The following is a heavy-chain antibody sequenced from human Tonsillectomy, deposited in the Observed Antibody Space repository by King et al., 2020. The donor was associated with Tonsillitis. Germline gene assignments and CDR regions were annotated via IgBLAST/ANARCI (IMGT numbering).Heavy chain of an antibody. CDR2: INPNSGGT. CDR1: GYTFIGYD. V-gene: IGHV1-2*02. Sequence: VQLVESGAEVKKPGASVKVSCKASGYTFIGYDIHWVRQAPGQGLEGMGLINPNSGGTKYAQPFQGRATMSRDTSISTAYMELSRLKSDDTAVYYRARVLIAAAGLYYYGMDVWGQGTTVTVSS. D-gene: IGHD6-13*01. CDR3: ARVLIAAAGLYYYGMDV. J-gene: IGHJ6*02.